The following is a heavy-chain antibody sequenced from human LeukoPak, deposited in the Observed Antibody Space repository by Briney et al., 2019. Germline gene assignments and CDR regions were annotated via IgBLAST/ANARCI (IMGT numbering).Heavy chain of an antibody. D-gene: IGHD2-2*01. CDR2: ISSSSCTI. J-gene: IGHJ4*02. CDR1: GFTFSSYS. CDR3: ARAGFEDCSSTSCTYYFDY. Sequence: GGSLRLSCAASGFTFSSYSMNWVRQAPGKGLEWVSYISSSSCTIYYADSVKGRFTISRDNAKNSLYLQMNSLRAEDTAVYYCARAGFEDCSSTSCTYYFDYWGQGTLVTVSS. V-gene: IGHV3-48*01.